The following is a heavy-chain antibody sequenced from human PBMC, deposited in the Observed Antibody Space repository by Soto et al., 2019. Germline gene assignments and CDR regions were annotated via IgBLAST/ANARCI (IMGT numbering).Heavy chain of an antibody. CDR3: ARGLYGTGGYYYGMDV. CDR1: GYTFTSYA. D-gene: IGHD7-27*01. V-gene: IGHV1-8*02. Sequence: ASVKVSCKASGYTFTSYAMHWVRQAPGQRLEWMGWINPNSGNTGYAQKFQGRVTMTRNTSISTAYMELSSLRSEDTAVYYCARGLYGTGGYYYGMDVWGQGATVTVSS. J-gene: IGHJ6*02. CDR2: INPNSGNT.